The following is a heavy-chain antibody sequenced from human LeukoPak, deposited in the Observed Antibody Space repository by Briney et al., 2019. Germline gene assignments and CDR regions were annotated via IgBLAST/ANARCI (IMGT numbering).Heavy chain of an antibody. CDR1: GFTFTFCW. Sequence: GGSLRLSCAASGFTFTFCWMSWVRQTPGKGLEWVASIKQDGREKFYADSVKGRFTISRDNAKNSLYLQVNSLRAEDTSVYYCARDRIKSGSYYFDYWGQGTLVTVSS. J-gene: IGHJ4*02. CDR3: ARDRIKSGSYYFDY. D-gene: IGHD1-26*01. V-gene: IGHV3-7*01. CDR2: IKQDGREK.